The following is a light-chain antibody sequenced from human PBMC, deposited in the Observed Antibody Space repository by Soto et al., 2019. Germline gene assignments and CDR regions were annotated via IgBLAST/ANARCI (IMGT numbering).Light chain of an antibody. CDR2: GAS. V-gene: IGKV3-20*01. CDR1: QSVSSSY. CDR3: QQYGSSRGFT. J-gene: IGKJ3*01. Sequence: EIVLTQSPGTLSLSPGERATLSCRASQSVSSSYLAWYQQKPGQAPRLLIYGASSRATGIPGRFSGSGSGTDLTLTISRLEPEDFAVYYCQQYGSSRGFTFGPGTKVDIK.